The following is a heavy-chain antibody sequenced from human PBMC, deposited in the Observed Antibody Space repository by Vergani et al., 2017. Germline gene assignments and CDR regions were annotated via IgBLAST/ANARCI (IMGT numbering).Heavy chain of an antibody. CDR3: AKEGYGSTPFVAD. Sequence: EVQLLESGGGLVQPGGSLRISCAASGFNFNNYGMSWVRPSPGKGLEWVSAINGGRTYYADSVKDRFTISTDNFKNTLYLQMMSLRAEDTAVYYCAKEGYGSTPFVADWGQGTLVTVSS. CDR1: GFNFNNYG. V-gene: IGHV3-23*01. CDR2: INGGRT. D-gene: IGHD4-17*01. J-gene: IGHJ4*02.